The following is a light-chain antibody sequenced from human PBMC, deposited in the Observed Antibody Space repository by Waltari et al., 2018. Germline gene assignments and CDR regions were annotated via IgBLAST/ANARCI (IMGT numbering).Light chain of an antibody. Sequence: DIVMTQSPDSLAVSLGERATIKCKSSQRLFYSTYNQNSLAWYQQKPGQPPALLIYWASTRESGVPDRISGSNSGTSASLVITGLQAEDEAEFYCQSYDDSLSGYVFGGGTK. CDR2: WAS. V-gene: IGKV4-1*01. CDR1: QRLFYSTYNQNS. CDR3: QSYDDSLSGYV. J-gene: IGKJ4*02.